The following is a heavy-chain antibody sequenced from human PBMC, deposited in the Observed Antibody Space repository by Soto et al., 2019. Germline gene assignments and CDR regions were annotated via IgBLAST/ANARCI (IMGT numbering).Heavy chain of an antibody. CDR1: GFPFSNHA. D-gene: IGHD3-16*01. CDR3: FGGNGGPQ. CDR2: IKPDGGAT. Sequence: GGSLRLSCSASGFPFSNHAMHWVRQAPGKGLEWVANIKPDGGATNYVDSVKGRFTISRDNVRNSASLQMNSLRVEDTAVYFCFGGNGGPQWGQGTLVTVSS. J-gene: IGHJ4*02. V-gene: IGHV3-7*03.